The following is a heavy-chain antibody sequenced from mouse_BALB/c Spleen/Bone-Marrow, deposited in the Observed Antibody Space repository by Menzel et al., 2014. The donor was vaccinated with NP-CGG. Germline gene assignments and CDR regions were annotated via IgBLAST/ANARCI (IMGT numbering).Heavy chain of an antibody. D-gene: IGHD1-1*01. V-gene: IGHV4-1*02. CDR2: INPESSTI. CDR3: ARLGYYGYFVD. Sequence: EVKVEESGGGLVQPGGSPKLSCAASGFDFRRYWMSWVRQAPGKGLEWIGEINPESSTINYTPSLKGKFIISRDNAKNTLYLQMSKVRSEDTALYYCARLGYYGYFVDWGQGTTLTVSS. J-gene: IGHJ2*01. CDR1: GFDFRRYW.